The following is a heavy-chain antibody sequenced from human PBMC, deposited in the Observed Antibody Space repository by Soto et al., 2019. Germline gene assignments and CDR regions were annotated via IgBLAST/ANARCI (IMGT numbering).Heavy chain of an antibody. CDR2: IYHTGST. D-gene: IGHD6-6*01. Sequence: PSETLSLTCTVSGDSISRGFYYWSWIRQHPGKGLEWIGNIYHTGSTDFNPSLKSRLTMSVDTSKNQFSLRLTSVTAADTAVYYCARRSSSSLGSLFDPWGRGILVTVSS. CDR3: ARRSSSSLGSLFDP. V-gene: IGHV4-31*03. J-gene: IGHJ5*02. CDR1: GDSISRGFYY.